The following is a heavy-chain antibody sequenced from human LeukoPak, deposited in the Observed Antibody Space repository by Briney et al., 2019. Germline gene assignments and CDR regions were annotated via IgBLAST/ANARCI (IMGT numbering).Heavy chain of an antibody. CDR3: ARAQEGVRGVNRDLYYFDY. D-gene: IGHD3-10*01. J-gene: IGHJ4*02. CDR1: GYTFTSYY. CDR2: INPSGGST. Sequence: ASVKVSCKASGYTFTSYYMHWVRQAPGQGLGWMGIINPSGGSTSYAQRFQGRVTMTRDTSTSTVYMELSSLRSEDTAVYYCARAQEGVRGVNRDLYYFDYWGQGTLVTVSS. V-gene: IGHV1-46*01.